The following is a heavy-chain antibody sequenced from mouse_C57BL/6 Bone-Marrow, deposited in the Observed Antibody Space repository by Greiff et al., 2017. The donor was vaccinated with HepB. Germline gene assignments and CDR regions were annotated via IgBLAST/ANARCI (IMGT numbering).Heavy chain of an antibody. CDR3: AREDYGSSPFAY. J-gene: IGHJ3*01. CDR2: IYPRSGNT. V-gene: IGHV1-81*01. CDR1: GYTFTSYG. D-gene: IGHD1-1*01. Sequence: VQLQESGAELARPGASVKLSCKASGYTFTSYGISWVKQRTGQGLEWIGEIYPRSGNTYYNEKFKGKATLTADTSSSTAYMELRSLTSEDAAVYFCAREDYGSSPFAYWGQGTLVTVSA.